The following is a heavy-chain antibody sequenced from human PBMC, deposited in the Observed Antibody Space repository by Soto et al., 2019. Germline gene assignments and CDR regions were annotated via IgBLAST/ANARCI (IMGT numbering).Heavy chain of an antibody. Sequence: GWSLRLCCTGSGFNFGGYIVNWFRQAPGKGLEWVSSISSSNTYIFYADTVKGRFFLSRDNAKNSVYLQINRLRTEDTALYYCASAMTMGWSPQGYWGQGTPVTVSS. CDR1: GFNFGGYI. CDR3: ASAMTMGWSPQGY. D-gene: IGHD3-10*01. J-gene: IGHJ4*02. CDR2: ISSSNTYI. V-gene: IGHV3-21*04.